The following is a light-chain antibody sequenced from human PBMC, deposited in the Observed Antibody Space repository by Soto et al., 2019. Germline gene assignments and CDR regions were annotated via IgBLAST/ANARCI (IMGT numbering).Light chain of an antibody. CDR3: SSYTASSTWV. Sequence: QSALTQPASVSGSPGQSVTISCTGTSRDVGGYNYVSWYQISPGKAPKLIIYEDSNRPSGVSDRFSGSRSGNTASLAISGLQPEDEADYYCSSYTASSTWVFGGGTQLTVL. CDR1: SRDVGGYNY. V-gene: IGLV2-14*01. J-gene: IGLJ3*02. CDR2: EDS.